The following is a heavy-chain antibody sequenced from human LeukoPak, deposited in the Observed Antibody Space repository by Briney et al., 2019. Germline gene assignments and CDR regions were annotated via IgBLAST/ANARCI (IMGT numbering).Heavy chain of an antibody. CDR3: ARRCTIRGLSGDC. CDR1: GGSISSSSYY. Sequence: SETLSLTCTVSGGSISSSSYYWGWIRQPPGKGLEWIGSIYYSGSTYYNPSLKSRVTISVDTSKNQFSLKLSSVTAADTAVYYCARRCTIRGLSGDCWGQGTLVTVSS. CDR2: IYYSGST. V-gene: IGHV4-39*01. J-gene: IGHJ4*02. D-gene: IGHD2-8*01.